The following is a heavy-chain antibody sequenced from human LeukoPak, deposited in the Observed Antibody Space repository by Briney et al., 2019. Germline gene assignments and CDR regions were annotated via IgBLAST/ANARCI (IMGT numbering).Heavy chain of an antibody. V-gene: IGHV4-34*01. CDR3: AKSNGYGIVDI. Sequence: SETLSLTCAVYGGSFSGYYWSWIRQPPGKGLEWIGEINHSGSTNYNPSLKSRVTISLDTSRNQFSLKLTSVIAADTAVYYCAKSNGYGIVDIWGQGTMVTVSS. CDR1: GGSFSGYY. J-gene: IGHJ3*02. D-gene: IGHD1-26*01. CDR2: INHSGST.